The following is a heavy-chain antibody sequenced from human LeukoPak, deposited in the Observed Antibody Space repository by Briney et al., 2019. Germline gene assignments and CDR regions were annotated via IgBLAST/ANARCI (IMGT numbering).Heavy chain of an antibody. D-gene: IGHD3-10*01. CDR3: ARGIRVFHYYGSGSYYLKWFDP. J-gene: IGHJ5*02. V-gene: IGHV4-4*07. Sequence: SETLSLTCTVSGGSISSYYWSWIRQPAGKGLEWIGRIYTSGSTNYNPSLKSRVTMSVDTSKNQFSLKLSSVTAADTAVYYCARGIRVFHYYGSGSYYLKWFDPWGQGTLVTVSS. CDR1: GGSISSYY. CDR2: IYTSGST.